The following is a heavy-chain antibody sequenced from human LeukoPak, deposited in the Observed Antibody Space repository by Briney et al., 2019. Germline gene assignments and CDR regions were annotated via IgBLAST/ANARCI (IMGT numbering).Heavy chain of an antibody. CDR2: IYSDGST. J-gene: IGHJ4*02. D-gene: IGHD1-26*01. CDR1: GFIVSGDF. CDR3: ARERGRGRDSPWFDY. V-gene: IGHV3-53*01. Sequence: GGSLRLSCAASGFIVSGDFMSWVRQAPGKGLEWVSVIYSDGSTYYADSVKGRFTISRDSSKNTLDLQMTGLRAEDTAVYYCARERGRGRDSPWFDYWGQGTLVTVSS.